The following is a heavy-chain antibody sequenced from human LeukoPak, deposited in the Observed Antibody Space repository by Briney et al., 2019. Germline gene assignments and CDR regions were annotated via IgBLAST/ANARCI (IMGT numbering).Heavy chain of an antibody. CDR1: GFTVSSNY. CDR2: IYSGGST. CDR3: ARDRGSYYGLDY. D-gene: IGHD1-26*01. Sequence: GRSLRLSCAASGFTVSSNYMSWVRQAPGKGLEWVSVIYSGGSTYYADSVKGRFTISRDNSKNTLYLQMNSLRAEDTAVYYCARDRGSYYGLDYWGQGTLVTVSS. J-gene: IGHJ4*02. V-gene: IGHV3-66*02.